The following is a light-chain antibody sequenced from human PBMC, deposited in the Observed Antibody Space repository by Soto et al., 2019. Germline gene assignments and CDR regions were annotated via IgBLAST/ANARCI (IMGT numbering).Light chain of an antibody. CDR3: GTWDSSLSAVV. V-gene: IGLV1-51*01. CDR1: SFNIGNNY. CDR2: DDN. J-gene: IGLJ2*01. Sequence: QSVLTQPPSVSSAPGQRVTISCSGGSFNIGNNYVAWYQHVPGTAPKLLIYDDNRRPSGISGRFSGSKSGTSATLGILGLQTGEEADYFCGTWDSSLSAVVLGGGTKVTVL.